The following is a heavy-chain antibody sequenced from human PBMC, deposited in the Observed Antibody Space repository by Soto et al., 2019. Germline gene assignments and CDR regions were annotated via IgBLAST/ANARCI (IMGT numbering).Heavy chain of an antibody. CDR1: SGYIRSYD. CDR3: ARLGAYYQSLDP. Sequence: SETMSLTCAVSSGYIRSYDWSWIRQPPGKGLEWIGYMYYSGSTNYNPSLKSRVTISVDTSKNQFSLRLTSVTAADSAVYYCARLGAYYQSLDPWGPGTLVTVSS. J-gene: IGHJ5*02. V-gene: IGHV4-59*08. D-gene: IGHD2-21*01. CDR2: MYYSGST.